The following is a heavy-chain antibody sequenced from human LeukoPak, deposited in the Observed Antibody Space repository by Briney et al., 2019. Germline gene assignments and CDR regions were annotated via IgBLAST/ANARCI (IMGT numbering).Heavy chain of an antibody. V-gene: IGHV3-48*01. J-gene: IGHJ4*02. Sequence: VRQAPXXXLEWVSYISGSSSTIYYADSVKGRFTISRDNAKNSLYLQMNSLRAEDTAVYYCARQRAGFTVTTSDYWGQGTLVTVSS. CDR2: ISGSSSTI. CDR3: ARQRAGFTVTTSDY. D-gene: IGHD4-17*01.